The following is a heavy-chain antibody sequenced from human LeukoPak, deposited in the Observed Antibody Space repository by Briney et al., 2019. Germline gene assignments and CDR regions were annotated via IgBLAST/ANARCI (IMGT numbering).Heavy chain of an antibody. Sequence: PSETLSLTCTVSGYSISSGYYWGGIRQPPGKGLEWIGSIYHSGSTYYNPSLKSRVTISVDTSKNQFSLKLSSVTAADTAVYYCARDGGLLYYDFWSGYTFDYWGQGTLVTVSS. D-gene: IGHD3-3*01. J-gene: IGHJ4*02. CDR1: GYSISSGYY. CDR2: IYHSGST. V-gene: IGHV4-38-2*02. CDR3: ARDGGLLYYDFWSGYTFDY.